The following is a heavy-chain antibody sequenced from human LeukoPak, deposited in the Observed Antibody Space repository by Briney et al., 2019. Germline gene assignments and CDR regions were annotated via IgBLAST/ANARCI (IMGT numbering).Heavy chain of an antibody. Sequence: PGGSLRLSCAASGFTFSSYSMTWVRQAPGKGLEWVSSISSSSSYIYYADSVKGRFTISRDNAKNSLYLQMNSLRAEDTAVYYCARDGQRTYYYDSSGYYVDYWGQGTLVTVSS. CDR3: ARDGQRTYYYDSSGYYVDY. J-gene: IGHJ4*02. D-gene: IGHD3-22*01. CDR1: GFTFSSYS. CDR2: ISSSSSYI. V-gene: IGHV3-21*01.